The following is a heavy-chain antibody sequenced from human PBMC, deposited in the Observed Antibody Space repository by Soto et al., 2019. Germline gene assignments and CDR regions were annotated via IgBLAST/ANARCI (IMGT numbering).Heavy chain of an antibody. CDR2: ISGSSSTT. CDR3: APTRYDYGDDAVGY. D-gene: IGHD4-17*01. J-gene: IGHJ4*01. Sequence: EVQLLEYGGGLVQRGESLRLSCVASGFTFNKYAMTWVRQAPGKGLEWVSSISGSSSTTYYADSVKGRFTISRDNSKNTVYLHMTTLSTEDTAVYYCAPTRYDYGDDAVGYWGQGTLVTVSS. V-gene: IGHV3-23*01. CDR1: GFTFNKYA.